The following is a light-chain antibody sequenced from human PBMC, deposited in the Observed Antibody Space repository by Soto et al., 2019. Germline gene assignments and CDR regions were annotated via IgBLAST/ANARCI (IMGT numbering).Light chain of an antibody. V-gene: IGLV2-14*03. Sequence: QSALTQPASVSGSPGQSITISCTGTRSDVGAYNYVSWYQQHPGKAPKLMIYEVSNRPSGVSNRFSGSKSANTASLTISGLQAGYEADYYCSSYTSSSTWLFGGGTKLTVL. CDR2: EVS. CDR1: RSDVGAYNY. CDR3: SSYTSSSTWL. J-gene: IGLJ3*02.